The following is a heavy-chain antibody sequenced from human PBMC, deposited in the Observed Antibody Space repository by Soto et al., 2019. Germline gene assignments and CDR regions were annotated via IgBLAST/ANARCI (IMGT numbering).Heavy chain of an antibody. J-gene: IGHJ5*02. D-gene: IGHD3-22*01. CDR1: GGSGSNYY. CDR3: ARDRDRHSSGLPSFDP. V-gene: IGHV4-59*02. CDR2: IYYTGTH. Sequence: SETLSLTCSVSGGSGSNYYWSWVRQPPGKRLEWIGYIYYTGTHDYNPSLRGRATISVDTSKDQFSLKLTSVTAADTAVYYCARDRDRHSSGLPSFDPWGQGILVTVS.